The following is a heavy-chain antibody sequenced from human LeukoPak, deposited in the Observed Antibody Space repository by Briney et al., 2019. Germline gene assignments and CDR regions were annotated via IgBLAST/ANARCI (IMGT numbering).Heavy chain of an antibody. Sequence: SETLSLTCAVYGGSISGYYWSWIRRPPGKGLEWTGEINHSGSTNHNPSLKSRVSISVDTSKNQFSLKLKSVTAADTAVYYRARDPAMTNHWYFDLWGRGTLVTVSS. V-gene: IGHV4-34*01. D-gene: IGHD4-11*01. CDR1: GGSISGYY. CDR3: ARDPAMTNHWYFDL. J-gene: IGHJ2*01. CDR2: INHSGST.